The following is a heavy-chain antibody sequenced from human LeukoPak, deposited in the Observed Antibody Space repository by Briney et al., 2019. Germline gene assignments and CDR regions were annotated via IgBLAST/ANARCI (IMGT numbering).Heavy chain of an antibody. V-gene: IGHV3-49*04. CDR1: GFTFDNYA. D-gene: IGHD2-21*01. Sequence: PGGSLRLSCTASGFTFDNYAMGWVRQAPGTGGEGVGFIRSKPYGGTTECAASVKGRFTISRDDSKSIAYLQMNSLKTEDTALYYCTRDVGLGELFFIPDNWGQGTLVTVSS. J-gene: IGHJ4*02. CDR3: TRDVGLGELFFIPDN. CDR2: IRSKPYGGTT.